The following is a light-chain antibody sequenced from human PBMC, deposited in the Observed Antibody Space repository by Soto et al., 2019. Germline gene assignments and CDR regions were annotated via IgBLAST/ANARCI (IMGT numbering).Light chain of an antibody. CDR1: QSLINF. CDR2: RTS. CDR3: QQYNNWPRAT. J-gene: IGKJ4*01. Sequence: IVLTQSPATLSLSPGERATLSCRASQSLINFVAWYQHKPGQPPRLLMFRTSSRATGFPARFSGSGSGTEFNLTISSLQSEDFGVYYCQQYNNWPRATFGGGTKVDIK. V-gene: IGKV3-15*01.